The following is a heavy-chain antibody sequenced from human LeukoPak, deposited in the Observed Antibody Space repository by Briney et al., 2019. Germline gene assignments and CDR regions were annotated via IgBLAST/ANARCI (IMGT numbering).Heavy chain of an antibody. CDR2: INPNSGGT. D-gene: IGHD4-11*01. J-gene: IGHJ4*02. CDR1: GYTFTGYY. V-gene: IGHV1-2*02. Sequence: VASVKVSCKASGYTFTGYYMHWVRQAPGQGLEWMGWINPNSGGTNYAQKFQGRVTMTRDTSISTAYMELSRLRSDDTAVYYCARDRAPATVTRTYYFDYWGQGTLVTVSS. CDR3: ARDRAPATVTRTYYFDY.